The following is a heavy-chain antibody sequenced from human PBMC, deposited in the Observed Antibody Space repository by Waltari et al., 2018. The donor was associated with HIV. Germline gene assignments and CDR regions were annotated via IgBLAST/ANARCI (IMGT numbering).Heavy chain of an antibody. CDR3: ARHRFMRGNSGWYFLY. CDR1: GGSFSNYY. V-gene: IGHV4-34*02. D-gene: IGHD6-19*01. CDR2: INHSGTT. J-gene: IGHJ4*02. Sequence: QVQLQQWGAGLLKPSETLSLTCAVYGGSFSNYYWTWIRQTPGKGLEWIGEINHSGTTDYNPPLKSRLTMSIDTAKSQFSLKLSSVTAADTGIYYCARHRFMRGNSGWYFLYWGQGTQVTVSS.